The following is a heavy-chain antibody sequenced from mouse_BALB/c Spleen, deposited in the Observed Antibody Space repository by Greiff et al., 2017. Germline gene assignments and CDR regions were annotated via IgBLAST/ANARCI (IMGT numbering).Heavy chain of an antibody. Sequence: VQLQQSGPELVKPGASVKMSCKASGYTFTSYYIHWVKQRPGQGLEWIGWIYPGDGSTKYNEKFKGKTTLTADKSSSTAYMLLSSLTSEDSAIYFCARDYYGNGAWFAYWGQGTLVTVSA. D-gene: IGHD2-1*01. CDR1: GYTFTSYY. J-gene: IGHJ3*01. CDR3: ARDYYGNGAWFAY. CDR2: IYPGDGST. V-gene: IGHV1S56*01.